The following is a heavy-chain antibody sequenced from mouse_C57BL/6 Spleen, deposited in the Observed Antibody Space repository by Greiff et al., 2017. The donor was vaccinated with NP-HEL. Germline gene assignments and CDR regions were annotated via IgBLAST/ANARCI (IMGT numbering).Heavy chain of an antibody. CDR1: GYTFTEYT. CDR2: FYPGSGSI. Sequence: QVQLQQSGAELVKPGASVKLSCKASGYTFTEYTIHWVKQRSGQGLEWIGWFYPGSGSIKYNEKFKGKATLTADKSSSTVYMELSIMTSESAAVYFGARHEHSNYTYYAMDYWGQGTSVTVSS. CDR3: ARHEHSNYTYYAMDY. D-gene: IGHD2-5*01. J-gene: IGHJ4*01. V-gene: IGHV1-62-2*01.